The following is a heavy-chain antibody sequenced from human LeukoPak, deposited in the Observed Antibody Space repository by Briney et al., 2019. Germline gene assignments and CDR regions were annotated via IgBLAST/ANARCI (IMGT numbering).Heavy chain of an antibody. D-gene: IGHD2-15*01. CDR3: ARTRRGYCSGGSCYFIYAFDI. V-gene: IGHV2-5*02. CDR1: GFSLSTSGVG. J-gene: IGHJ3*02. CDR2: IYWDDDK. Sequence: SGPTLVKPTQTLTLTCTFSGFSLSTSGVGVGWIRQPPGKALEWLALIYWDDDKRYSPSLKSRLTITKDTSKNQMVLTMTNMDPVDTATYYCARTRRGYCSGGSCYFIYAFDIWGQGTMVTVSS.